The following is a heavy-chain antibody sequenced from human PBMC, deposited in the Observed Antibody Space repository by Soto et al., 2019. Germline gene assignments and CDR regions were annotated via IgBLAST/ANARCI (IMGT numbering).Heavy chain of an antibody. D-gene: IGHD3-22*01. V-gene: IGHV4-31*03. J-gene: IGHJ4*02. CDR2: TYYSWST. CDR1: GGSISSGGYY. Sequence: QVQLQESGPGLVKPSQTLSLTCTVSGGSISSGGYYWSWISQHPGQALEWIAYTYYSWSTYYNPSLERRFTISADTSNYPFSLKLSSVTAADTAVYYCARGGYYDSSGYYGYWGQGTLVTVSS. CDR3: ARGGYYDSSGYYGY.